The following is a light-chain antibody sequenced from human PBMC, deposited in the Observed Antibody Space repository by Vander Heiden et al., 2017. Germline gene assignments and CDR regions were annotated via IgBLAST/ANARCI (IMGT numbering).Light chain of an antibody. V-gene: IGLV3-19*01. CDR2: SKN. J-gene: IGLJ1*01. Sequence: SSELTQDPALSVALGQTVSIPCQGDSLRAYYASWYQQKPGKAPVLVMYSKNSGPSGIPDRFSASSSGTAASLTITGAQEEDEADYYCNSRDSSGNLYVFGSGTKVTVL. CDR3: NSRDSSGNLYV. CDR1: SLRAYY.